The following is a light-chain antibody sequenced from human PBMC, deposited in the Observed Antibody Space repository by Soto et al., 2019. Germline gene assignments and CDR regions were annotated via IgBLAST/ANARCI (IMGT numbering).Light chain of an antibody. J-gene: IGLJ3*02. V-gene: IGLV1-44*01. Sequence: QSVLTQSPSTSGTPGQRVTISCSGSSSNIGSNTVNWYQQLPGTAPKLLIYSNNQRPSGVPDRFSGSKSGTSGSLAISGLQSEDEADYYCAAWDDSLNGGVFGGGTKLTVL. CDR2: SNN. CDR3: AAWDDSLNGGV. CDR1: SSNIGSNT.